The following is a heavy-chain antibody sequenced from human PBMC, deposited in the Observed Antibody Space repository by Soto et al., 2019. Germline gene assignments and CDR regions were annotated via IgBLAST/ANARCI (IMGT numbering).Heavy chain of an antibody. CDR1: GGTFSSYA. J-gene: IGHJ6*02. V-gene: IGHV1-69*13. CDR3: ARVKTVAGPYYYYYYGMDV. D-gene: IGHD6-19*01. Sequence: SVKVSCKASGGTFSSYAISWVRQAPGQGLEWMGGIIPIFGTANYAQKFQGRVTITADESTSTAYTELSSLRSEDTAVYYCARVKTVAGPYYYYYYGMDVWGQGTTVTVSS. CDR2: IIPIFGTA.